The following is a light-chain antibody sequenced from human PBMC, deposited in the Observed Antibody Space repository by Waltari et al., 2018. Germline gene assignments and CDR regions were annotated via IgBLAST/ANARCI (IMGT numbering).Light chain of an antibody. CDR2: WAS. CDR3: QQYYSTPWT. Sequence: DIVMTQSPDPLAASLGERASINCKSSQSILYSSNNKNYLAWYQQKPGQPPKLLIYWASTRKSGVPDRFSGSGSGTDFTLTISSLQAEDVAVYYCQQYYSTPWTFGQGTKVEIK. CDR1: QSILYSSNNKNY. V-gene: IGKV4-1*01. J-gene: IGKJ1*01.